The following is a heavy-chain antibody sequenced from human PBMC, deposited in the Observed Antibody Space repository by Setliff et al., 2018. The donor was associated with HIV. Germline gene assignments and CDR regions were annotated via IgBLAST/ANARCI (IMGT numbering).Heavy chain of an antibody. D-gene: IGHD3-16*01. Sequence: GASVKVSCKASGVTFSSYAIAWVRQAPGQGLEWVGSISASSVNTNYTQGRVTMTTDISTSTAYMELSRLRSDDTAVYYCARSDYAWGSSPDKLDYWGQGTLVTVSS. CDR3: ARSDYAWGSSPDKLDY. V-gene: IGHV1-18*01. J-gene: IGHJ4*02. CDR1: GVTFSSYA. CDR2: ISASSVNT.